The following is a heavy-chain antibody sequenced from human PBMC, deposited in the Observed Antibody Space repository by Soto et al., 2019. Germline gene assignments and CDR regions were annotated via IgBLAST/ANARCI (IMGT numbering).Heavy chain of an antibody. CDR1: GGTFSSYA. CDR3: ARASGIGITMIVVDNWFDP. D-gene: IGHD3-22*01. J-gene: IGHJ5*02. V-gene: IGHV1-69*06. Sequence: SVKVSCKASGGTFSSYAISWVRQAPGQGLEWMGGIIPIFGTANYAQKFQGRVTITADKSTSTAYMELSSLRSEDTAVYYCARASGIGITMIVVDNWFDPWGQGTLVTVSS. CDR2: IIPIFGTA.